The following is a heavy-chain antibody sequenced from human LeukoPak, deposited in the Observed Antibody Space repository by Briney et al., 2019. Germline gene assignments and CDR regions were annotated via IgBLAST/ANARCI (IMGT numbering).Heavy chain of an antibody. V-gene: IGHV1-69*13. CDR1: GYTFTSYG. J-gene: IGHJ6*03. D-gene: IGHD2-2*01. CDR2: IIPLFGTP. CDR3: ARGIVPAGMQPPYYYSYMDV. Sequence: SVKVSCKASGYTFTSYGISWVRQAPGQGLEWMGAIIPLFGTPNYAQKFQGRVTISADESMSTAYMELSSLRSEDTAMYYCARGIVPAGMQPPYYYSYMDVWGKGTTVTISS.